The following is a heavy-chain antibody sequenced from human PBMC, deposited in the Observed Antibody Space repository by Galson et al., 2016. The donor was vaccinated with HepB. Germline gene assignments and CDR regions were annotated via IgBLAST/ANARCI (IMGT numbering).Heavy chain of an antibody. CDR2: ISSNGGST. J-gene: IGHJ4*02. CDR1: GFTFSSYA. V-gene: IGHV3-64D*06. CDR3: AKYENLQQWLVPGYFDY. Sequence: SLRLSCAASGFTFSSYAMHWVRQAPGKGLEYVSAISSNGGSTYYADSVKGRFTISRDNSKNTLYLQMSSLRAEDTAVYYCAKYENLQQWLVPGYFDYWGQGTLVTVSS. D-gene: IGHD6-19*01.